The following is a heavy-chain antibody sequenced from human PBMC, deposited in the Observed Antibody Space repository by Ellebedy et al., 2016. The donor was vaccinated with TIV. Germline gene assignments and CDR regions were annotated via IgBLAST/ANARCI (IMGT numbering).Heavy chain of an antibody. J-gene: IGHJ4*02. V-gene: IGHV4-34*01. D-gene: IGHD1-26*01. CDR1: GGSFSGYY. CDR2: INHSGST. Sequence: MPSETLSLTCAVYGGSFSGYYWSWIRQPPGKGLEWIGEINHSGSTNYDPSLKSRVTISVDTSKNQFSLKLSSVTAADTAVYYCARHKTFTGSYDSWGQGTLVTVSS. CDR3: ARHKTFTGSYDS.